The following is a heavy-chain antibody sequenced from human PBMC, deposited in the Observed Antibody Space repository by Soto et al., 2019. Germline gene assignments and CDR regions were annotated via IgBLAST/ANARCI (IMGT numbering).Heavy chain of an antibody. D-gene: IGHD2-15*01. J-gene: IGHJ4*02. V-gene: IGHV3-72*01. CDR3: VRLSPDVKLGGGCGGSIRQPYFLDY. CDR1: GFTFSDHY. CDR2: SKNRANSYTT. Sequence: EVLLMESGGGLVQPGGSLRLSCAASGFTFSDHYMDWVRQAPGKGLEWVGRSKNRANSYTTKYAASVTGRFTISRDDSKNSRSLQMLIVEPEHTAVYYSVRLSPDVKLGGGCGGSIRQPYFLDYWGQGALVSVSS.